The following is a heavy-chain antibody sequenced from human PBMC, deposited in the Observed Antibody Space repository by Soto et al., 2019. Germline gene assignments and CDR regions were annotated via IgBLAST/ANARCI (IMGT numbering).Heavy chain of an antibody. CDR1: GYTFTSYY. CDR2: INPSGGST. D-gene: IGHD3-3*01. V-gene: IGHV1-46*01. Sequence: ASVKVSCKASGYTFTSYYMHWVRQAPGQGLEWMGIINPSGGSTSYAQKFQGRVTMTRDTSTSTVYMELSSLRSEDTAVYYCARELSITIFGVVTEALNYFDYWGQGTLVTVSS. CDR3: ARELSITIFGVVTEALNYFDY. J-gene: IGHJ4*02.